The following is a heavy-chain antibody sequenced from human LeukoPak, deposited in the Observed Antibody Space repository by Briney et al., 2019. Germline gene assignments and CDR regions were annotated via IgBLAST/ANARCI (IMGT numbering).Heavy chain of an antibody. J-gene: IGHJ6*03. CDR3: ASGIAELRYCYYMDV. D-gene: IGHD6-13*01. V-gene: IGHV3-33*01. CDR2: IWYDGSNK. CDR1: GFTFSSYG. Sequence: PGGSLRLSCAASGFTFSSYGMHWVRQAPGKGLEWVAVIWYDGSNKYYADSVKGRFTISRDNSKNTLYLQMNSLRAEDTAVYYRASGIAELRYCYYMDVWGKGTTVTVSS.